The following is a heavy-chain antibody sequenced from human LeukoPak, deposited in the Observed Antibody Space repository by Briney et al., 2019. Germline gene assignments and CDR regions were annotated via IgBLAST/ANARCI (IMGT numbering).Heavy chain of an antibody. CDR3: TSDRVLYGLDV. V-gene: IGHV3-74*01. CDR2: IKSDGSET. CDR1: GFTFSNYW. Sequence: PGGSLRLSCAASGFTFSNYWMHWVRQGPGKGLMRVSRIKSDGSETSSAESLEGRFTISRDNARNMLYLQMNSLRPEDTAIYYCTSDRVLYGLDVWGQGTTVTVSS. J-gene: IGHJ6*02.